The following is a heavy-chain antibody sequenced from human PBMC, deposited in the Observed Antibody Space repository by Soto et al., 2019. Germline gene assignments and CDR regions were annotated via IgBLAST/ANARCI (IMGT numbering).Heavy chain of an antibody. V-gene: IGHV3-21*01. J-gene: IGHJ6*02. CDR2: IGTTSSYI. Sequence: EVQLVESGGGLVKPGGSLRLSCAASGFTFGTHTMNWVRQAPGRGLEWVSSIGTTSSYIYYADSVRGRFTISRDNAKDSLDLQMSSLRAEDTAVYYCARVMCGDCSTYYYYSMDVWGQGTTVTVSS. CDR3: ARVMCGDCSTYYYYSMDV. CDR1: GFTFGTHT. D-gene: IGHD2-21*02.